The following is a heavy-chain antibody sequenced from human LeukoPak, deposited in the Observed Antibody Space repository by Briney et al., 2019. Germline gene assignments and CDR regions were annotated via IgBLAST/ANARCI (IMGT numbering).Heavy chain of an antibody. CDR1: GFTFSLYR. CDR3: ANPRTVLGYRGWFLP. V-gene: IGHV3-74*01. D-gene: IGHD5-12*01. J-gene: IGHJ5*02. Sequence: PGGSLRLSCAASGFTFSLYRVHWVRQARGGGRVWVFRFEGGGTSTNYADLVKGRFTISRDNAKNTVYLQMNSLRAEDTAVYYCANPRTVLGYRGWFLPWGQETLLTVSS. CDR2: FEGGGTST.